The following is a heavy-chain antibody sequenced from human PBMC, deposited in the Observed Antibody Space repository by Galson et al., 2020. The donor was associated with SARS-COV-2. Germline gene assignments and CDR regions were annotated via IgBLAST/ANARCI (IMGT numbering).Heavy chain of an antibody. CDR3: TTPVCPGGVCYEHAGFDV. J-gene: IGHJ3*01. V-gene: IGHV1-45*02. CDR1: GYSFTYRF. Sequence: SVKVSFKASGYSFTYRFLHWVRQAPGLAPEWMGWITSFNGKTNYAQNFQDRVTITSDRSLNTAYMELTSLKSEDTAMYYCTTPVCPGGVCYEHAGFDVWGQGTMVTVSS. D-gene: IGHD2-8*02. CDR2: ITSFNGKT.